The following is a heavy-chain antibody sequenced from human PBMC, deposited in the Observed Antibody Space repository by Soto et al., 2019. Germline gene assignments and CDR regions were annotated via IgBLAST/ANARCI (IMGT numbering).Heavy chain of an antibody. Sequence: GGSLRLSCAASGFTFSSYGMHWVRQAPGKGLEWVAVIWYDGSNKYYADSVKGRFTISRDNSKNTLYLQMNSLRAEDTAVYYCARSQGVVRGPNGAFDIWGQGTMVTVSS. CDR3: ARSQGVVRGPNGAFDI. V-gene: IGHV3-33*01. D-gene: IGHD3-10*01. CDR2: IWYDGSNK. J-gene: IGHJ3*02. CDR1: GFTFSSYG.